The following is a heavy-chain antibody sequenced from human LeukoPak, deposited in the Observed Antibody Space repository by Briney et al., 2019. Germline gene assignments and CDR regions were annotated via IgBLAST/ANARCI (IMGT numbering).Heavy chain of an antibody. V-gene: IGHV1-2*02. J-gene: IGHJ6*03. D-gene: IGHD6-13*01. CDR3: ARLLPSIAGVRTYYMDV. Sequence: GGSLKVSCEASGDTFTGYYLHWVRQAPGQGLEWVGWIIPIRVGTKYAQKFQGGVTLSRDMSISTVCMEMGRVRADNTAVYYCARLLPSIAGVRTYYMDVWGKGTTVTVSS. CDR1: GDTFTGYY. CDR2: IIPIRVGT.